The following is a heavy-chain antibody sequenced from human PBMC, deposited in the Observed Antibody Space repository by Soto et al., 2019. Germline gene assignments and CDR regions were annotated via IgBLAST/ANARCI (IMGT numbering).Heavy chain of an antibody. Sequence: QLQLQESGSGLVKPSQTLSLTCAVSGGSISSCGYSWSWILQPPGKGLEWIGYIYHSGSTYYNPSLKSRITISIDTSNNQLSLKLSSVTAADTAVYYCARGMTTVTTLDYWGQGPLVTVSS. CDR3: ARGMTTVTTLDY. J-gene: IGHJ4*02. D-gene: IGHD4-4*01. CDR2: IYHSGST. V-gene: IGHV4-30-2*01. CDR1: GGSISSCGYS.